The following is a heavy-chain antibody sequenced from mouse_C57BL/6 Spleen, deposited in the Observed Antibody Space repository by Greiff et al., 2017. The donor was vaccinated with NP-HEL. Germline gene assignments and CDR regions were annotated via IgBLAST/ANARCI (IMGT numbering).Heavy chain of an antibody. CDR3: ARGGFITTVVADWYFDV. Sequence: VQLQQSGAELARPGASVKLSCKASGYTFTSYGISWVKQRTGQGLEWIGEIYPRSGNTYYNEKFKDKATLTADKSSSTAYMELRSLTSEDSAVYFCARGGFITTVVADWYFDVWGTGTTVTVSS. D-gene: IGHD1-1*01. CDR1: GYTFTSYG. V-gene: IGHV1-81*01. CDR2: IYPRSGNT. J-gene: IGHJ1*03.